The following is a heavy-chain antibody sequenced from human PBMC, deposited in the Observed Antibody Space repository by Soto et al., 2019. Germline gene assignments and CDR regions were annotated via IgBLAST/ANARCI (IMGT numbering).Heavy chain of an antibody. V-gene: IGHV1-69*13. CDR2: IIPIFGTA. Sequence: SVKVSCKASGGTFSSYAISWVRQAPGQGLEWMGGIIPIFGTANYAQKFQGRVTITADESTSTAYMELSSLRSEDTAVYYCARGYCSSTSCYTGVQVTTLIYFDYWGQGTLVTVS. J-gene: IGHJ4*02. D-gene: IGHD2-2*02. CDR1: GGTFSSYA. CDR3: ARGYCSSTSCYTGVQVTTLIYFDY.